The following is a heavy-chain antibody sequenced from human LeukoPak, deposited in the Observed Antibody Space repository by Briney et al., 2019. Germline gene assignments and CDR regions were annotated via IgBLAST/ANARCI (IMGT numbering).Heavy chain of an antibody. Sequence: SETLSLTCTVSGGSISSYYWSWIRQPPGKGLEWVGYIYFSGSTNYNPSLKSRVTISVDTSKTQFSLKLSSVPAADTAVYYCASLYSGNYYWYFDYWGQGTLVTVSS. CDR1: GGSISSYY. CDR3: ASLYSGNYYWYFDY. CDR2: IYFSGST. V-gene: IGHV4-59*01. J-gene: IGHJ4*02. D-gene: IGHD1-26*01.